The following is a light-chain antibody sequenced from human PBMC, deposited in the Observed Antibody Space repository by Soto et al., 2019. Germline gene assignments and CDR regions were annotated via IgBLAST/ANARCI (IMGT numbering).Light chain of an antibody. CDR1: QDISNY. CDR2: DAS. Sequence: DIQMTQSPSSLSASVGDRVTITCQASQDISNYLNWYQQKPGKAPKLLIYDASNLETGVPSRFSGSGSGTDFTFTISSLQAEDFATYYCQQTRSYPSTFGGGTKVEIK. V-gene: IGKV1-33*01. CDR3: QQTRSYPST. J-gene: IGKJ4*01.